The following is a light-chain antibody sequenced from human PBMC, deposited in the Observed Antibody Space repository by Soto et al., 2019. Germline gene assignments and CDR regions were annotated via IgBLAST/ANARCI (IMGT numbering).Light chain of an antibody. CDR3: QQYYNVPPA. J-gene: IGKJ1*01. CDR1: QSVFFNSNNKNY. V-gene: IGKV4-1*01. Sequence: DIVMTQSPDSLAVSLGERATINCKSSQSVFFNSNNKNYLAWYQQKPGQPPKLLIYWASTRESGGPDRFSGSGSGTDVNLAISCLQAEEVAFYYCQQYYNVPPAFVEGNKVEI. CDR2: WAS.